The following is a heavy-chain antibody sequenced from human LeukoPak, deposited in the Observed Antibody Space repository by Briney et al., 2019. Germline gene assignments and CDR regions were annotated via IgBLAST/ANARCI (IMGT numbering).Heavy chain of an antibody. D-gene: IGHD1-7*01. CDR1: GLTFRTTW. CDR2: MNGEGTTI. CDR3: ATARNFRFEY. Sequence: GSLRLSCATSGLTFRTTWMHWVRQAPGKGLMWVSRMNGEGTTIDYADSVKGRFTVSRDYAKNTLFLQMNNLRTEDTALYFCATARNFRFEYWGQGSLVIVSA. V-gene: IGHV3-74*01. J-gene: IGHJ4*02.